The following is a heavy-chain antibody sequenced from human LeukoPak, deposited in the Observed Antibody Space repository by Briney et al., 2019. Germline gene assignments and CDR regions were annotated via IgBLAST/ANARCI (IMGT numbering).Heavy chain of an antibody. D-gene: IGHD3-22*01. CDR3: ASGVSLYYYDSSGYYYFDY. V-gene: IGHV4-34*01. Sequence: SETLSLTCAVYGGSFSGYYWSWIRQPPGKGLEWIGEINHSGSTNYNPSLKSRVTISVDTSKNQFSLKLRSVTAADTAVYYCASGVSLYYYDSSGYYYFDYWGQGTLVTVSS. J-gene: IGHJ4*02. CDR1: GGSFSGYY. CDR2: INHSGST.